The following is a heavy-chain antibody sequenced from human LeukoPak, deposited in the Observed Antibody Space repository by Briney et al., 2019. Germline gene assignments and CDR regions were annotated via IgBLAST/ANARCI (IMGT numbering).Heavy chain of an antibody. CDR2: INAGNGNT. D-gene: IGHD1-1*01. J-gene: IGHJ4*02. Sequence: ASVKVSCKASGGTFSSYAISWVRQAPGQRLEWMGWINAGNGNTKYSQKFQGRVTITRDTSASTTYMELSSLRSEDTAVYYCARDHPYTRGDYWGQGTLVTVSS. CDR3: ARDHPYTRGDY. V-gene: IGHV1-3*01. CDR1: GGTFSSYA.